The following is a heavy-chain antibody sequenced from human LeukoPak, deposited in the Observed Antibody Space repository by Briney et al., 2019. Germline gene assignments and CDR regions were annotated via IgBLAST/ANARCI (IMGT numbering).Heavy chain of an antibody. CDR2: INSSGGRT. Sequence: GGSLRLSCTTSGFTFSSSAMCWVRQAPGKGLEWVSDINSSGGRTYYADSVKGRFTISRDNSKNTLFLQMNSLRAEDTAVYYCARGGYSYGYAYDYWGQGTLVTVSS. CDR3: ARGGYSYGYAYDY. CDR1: GFTFSSSA. J-gene: IGHJ4*02. V-gene: IGHV3-23*01. D-gene: IGHD5-18*01.